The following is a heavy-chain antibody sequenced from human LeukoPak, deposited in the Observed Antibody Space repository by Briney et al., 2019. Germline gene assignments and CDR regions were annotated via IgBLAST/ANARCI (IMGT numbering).Heavy chain of an antibody. Sequence: PGGSLRLSCAASGFTFSGYSMNWVRQAPEKGLEWVAYIRSSGSPIYYADSVKGRFTISRDNAENSLYLQMNSLRDEDTAVYYCVRDPDALDFWGQGTPVTVSS. V-gene: IGHV3-48*02. J-gene: IGHJ4*02. CDR2: IRSSGSPI. CDR3: VRDPDALDF. CDR1: GFTFSGYS.